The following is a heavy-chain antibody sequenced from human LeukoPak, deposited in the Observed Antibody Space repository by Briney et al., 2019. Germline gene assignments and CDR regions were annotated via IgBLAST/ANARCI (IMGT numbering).Heavy chain of an antibody. CDR2: ISGSGGST. J-gene: IGHJ4*02. Sequence: GGSLRLSCAASGFTFSSYAMSWVRQAPGKGPEWVSAISGSGGSTYYADSVKGRFTISRDNSKNTLYLQMNSLRAEDTAVYYCAKDLDIVGATYFDYWGQGTLVTVSS. CDR1: GFTFSSYA. D-gene: IGHD1-26*01. CDR3: AKDLDIVGATYFDY. V-gene: IGHV3-23*01.